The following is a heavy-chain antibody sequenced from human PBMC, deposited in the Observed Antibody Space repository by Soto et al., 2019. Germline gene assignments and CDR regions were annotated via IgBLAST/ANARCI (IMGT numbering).Heavy chain of an antibody. Sequence: QVQLVQSGAELKKPGSSVKVSCKASGGTFSSYAISWVRQAPGQGLEWMGGIIPIFGTANYAQKFQGRVTITADESTSTAYMELSSLRSEDTAVYYCATTFSSTLYYYYGMDVWGQGTTVTVSS. CDR2: IIPIFGTA. D-gene: IGHD6-19*01. V-gene: IGHV1-69*01. CDR3: ATTFSSTLYYYYGMDV. J-gene: IGHJ6*02. CDR1: GGTFSSYA.